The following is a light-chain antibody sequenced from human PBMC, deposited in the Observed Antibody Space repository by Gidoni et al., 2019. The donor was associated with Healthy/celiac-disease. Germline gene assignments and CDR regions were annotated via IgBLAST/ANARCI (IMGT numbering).Light chain of an antibody. V-gene: IGLV2-14*03. CDR3: SSYTSSSTPYVV. Sequence: QSALTQPAPVSRPPGQSITISCTGTTSDVGGYNFVSWYQQHPGKAPKLMIYDVSNRPSGVSNRFSGSKSGNTASLTISGLQAEDEADYYCSSYTSSSTPYVVFGGGTKLTVL. CDR1: TSDVGGYNF. J-gene: IGLJ2*01. CDR2: DVS.